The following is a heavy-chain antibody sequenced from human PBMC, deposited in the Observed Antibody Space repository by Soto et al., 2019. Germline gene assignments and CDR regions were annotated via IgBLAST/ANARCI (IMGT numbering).Heavy chain of an antibody. CDR1: GYTCTSYA. V-gene: IGHV1-3*01. CDR2: INAGNGNT. Sequence: QVQLVQSGAEVKKPGASVKVSCKASGYTCTSYAMHWVRQAPGQRLEWMGWINAGNGNTKYSQKFQGRVTITRDTSASTAYMELSSLRSEDTAVYYCARDRVAAVFPWGQGTLVTVSS. CDR3: ARDRVAAVFP. J-gene: IGHJ5*02. D-gene: IGHD6-13*01.